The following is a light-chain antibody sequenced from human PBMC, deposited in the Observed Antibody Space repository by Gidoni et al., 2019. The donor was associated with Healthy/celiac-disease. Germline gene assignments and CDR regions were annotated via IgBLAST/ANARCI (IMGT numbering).Light chain of an antibody. Sequence: AIRMTQSPSSLSASTGDRVTITCRESQGISSYLPWYQQKPGKAPKLLIYAASTLQSGVPSRFSGSGSGTDFTLTISCLQSEDFATYYCQQYYSYPPTFGQGTKLEIK. CDR2: AAS. CDR1: QGISSY. J-gene: IGKJ2*01. V-gene: IGKV1-8*01. CDR3: QQYYSYPPT.